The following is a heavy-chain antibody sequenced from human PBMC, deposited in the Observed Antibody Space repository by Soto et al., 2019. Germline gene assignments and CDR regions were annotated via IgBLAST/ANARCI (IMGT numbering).Heavy chain of an antibody. D-gene: IGHD2-2*01. Sequence: EVQLVESGGGLVQPGGSLRLSCAASGFTFSSYSMNWVRQAPGKGLEWVSYISSSSRTIYYADSVKGRFTLSRDNAKNSLYLQMNSLREVDTAVYYGASMYEYQLNYYYYGMDVWGQGTTVTVSS. V-gene: IGHV3-48*02. CDR1: GFTFSSYS. CDR2: ISSSSRTI. CDR3: ASMYEYQLNYYYYGMDV. J-gene: IGHJ6*02.